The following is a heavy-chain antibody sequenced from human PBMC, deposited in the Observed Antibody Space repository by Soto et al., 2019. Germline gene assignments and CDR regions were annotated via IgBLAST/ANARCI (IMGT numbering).Heavy chain of an antibody. Sequence: ASVKVSCKASGGTFSSYAISWVRQAPGQGLEWMGGIIPIFGTANYAQKFQGRVTITADESTSTAYMELSSLRSEDTAVYYCARDGYYYDSSGYYYYLDFWGQGTLVTVSS. CDR1: GGTFSSYA. CDR2: IIPIFGTA. V-gene: IGHV1-69*13. CDR3: ARDGYYYDSSGYYYYLDF. D-gene: IGHD3-22*01. J-gene: IGHJ4*02.